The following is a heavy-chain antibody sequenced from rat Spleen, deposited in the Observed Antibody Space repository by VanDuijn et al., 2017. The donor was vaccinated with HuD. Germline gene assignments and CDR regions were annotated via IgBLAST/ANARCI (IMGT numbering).Heavy chain of an antibody. J-gene: IGHJ2*01. Sequence: EVQLVESGGGLVQPGRSLKLSCAASGFTYSNYVMAWVRQAPKKGLEWVATISNDGGSIYYRDSVKGRFTISRNNAKSTLYLQMDSLRSEDTATYYCARHGTVGRIYLPFDYWGQGVMVTVSS. CDR3: ARHGTVGRIYLPFDY. D-gene: IGHD2-1*01. V-gene: IGHV5-7*01. CDR1: GFTYSNYV. CDR2: ISNDGGSI.